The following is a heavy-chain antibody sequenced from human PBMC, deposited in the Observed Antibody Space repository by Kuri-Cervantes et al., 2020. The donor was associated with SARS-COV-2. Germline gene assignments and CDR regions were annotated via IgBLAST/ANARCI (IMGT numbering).Heavy chain of an antibody. V-gene: IGHV3-73*01. CDR1: GFTFSSYS. Sequence: GESLKISCAASGFTFSSYSMNWVRQASGKGLEWVGRVRGKANNYATAYAASVKGRFTISRDDSKNMAYLQMHSLKTEDTAVYYCTTLIDYWGQGALVTVSS. J-gene: IGHJ4*02. CDR3: TTLIDY. CDR2: VRGKANNYAT.